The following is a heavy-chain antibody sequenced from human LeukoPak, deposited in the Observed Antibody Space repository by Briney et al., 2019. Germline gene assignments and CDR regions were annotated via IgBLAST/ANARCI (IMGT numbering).Heavy chain of an antibody. Sequence: GGSLRLSCAASGFTFSSYSMNWVRQAPGKGLEWVSYISSTSSTIYYGDSVKGRFTISRDNAKNSLYLQMNSLRAEDTALYYCARANDFWSGYSSRNYMDVWGKGTTVTVSS. V-gene: IGHV3-48*01. CDR1: GFTFSSYS. CDR3: ARANDFWSGYSSRNYMDV. J-gene: IGHJ6*03. CDR2: ISSTSSTI. D-gene: IGHD3-3*01.